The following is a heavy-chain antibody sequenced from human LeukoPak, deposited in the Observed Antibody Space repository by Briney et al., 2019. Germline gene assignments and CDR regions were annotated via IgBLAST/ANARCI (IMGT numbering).Heavy chain of an antibody. CDR2: IKSKTDGGTT. J-gene: IGHJ4*02. CDR1: GFTFSNAW. V-gene: IGHV3-15*01. CDR3: TTQLAVAGLTDY. D-gene: IGHD6-19*01. Sequence: GGSLRLSCAASGFTFSNAWMSWVRQAPGKGLEWVGRIKSKTDGGTTDYAAPVKGRFTISRDDSKNTLYLQMNSLKTEDTAVYYCTTQLAVAGLTDYWGQGTLVTVSS.